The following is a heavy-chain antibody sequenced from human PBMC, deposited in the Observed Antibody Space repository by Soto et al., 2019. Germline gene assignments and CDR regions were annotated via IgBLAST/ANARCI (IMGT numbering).Heavy chain of an antibody. CDR2: IIPIFGTA. CDR3: ARSSRTQTYYYDSSGHFDY. V-gene: IGHV1-69*13. D-gene: IGHD3-22*01. J-gene: IGHJ4*02. CDR1: GGTFSSYA. Sequence: ASVKVSCKASGGTFSSYAISWVRQSPGQGLEWMGGIIPIFGTANYAQKFQGRVTITADESTSTAYMELSSLRSEDTAVYYCARSSRTQTYYYDSSGHFDYWGQGTLVTVSS.